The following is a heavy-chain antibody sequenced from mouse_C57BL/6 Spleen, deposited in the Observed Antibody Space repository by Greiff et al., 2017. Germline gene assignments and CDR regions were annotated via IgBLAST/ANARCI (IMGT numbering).Heavy chain of an antibody. D-gene: IGHD1-1*01. J-gene: IGHJ2*01. CDR3: ARAPSTVLDY. CDR1: GYTFTDYN. Sequence: EVQLQPSGPELVKPGASVKIPCKASGYTFTDYNMDWVKQSTGKSLEWIGDINSNNGGTIYNQKFTGKATLTVDQSSSTAYMELRSLTSEDTAVYYCARAPSTVLDYWGQGTTLTVSS. V-gene: IGHV1-18*01. CDR2: INSNNGGT.